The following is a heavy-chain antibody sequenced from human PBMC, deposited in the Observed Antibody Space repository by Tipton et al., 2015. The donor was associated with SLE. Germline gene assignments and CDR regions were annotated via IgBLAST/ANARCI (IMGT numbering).Heavy chain of an antibody. CDR1: GYTFTDYY. CDR2: INPNSGGT. D-gene: IGHD2-2*01. Sequence: QLVQSGAEVKKPGASVKVSCKASGYTFTDYYMHWVRQAPGQGLEWMGWINPNSGGTNYAQKSQGRVTMTRDTSISTAYMELSRLKSDHTALYYCAIHCGSTSCYGYYFYMDVWGKGTTVTVS. CDR3: AIHCGSTSCYGYYFYMDV. J-gene: IGHJ6*03. V-gene: IGHV1-2*02.